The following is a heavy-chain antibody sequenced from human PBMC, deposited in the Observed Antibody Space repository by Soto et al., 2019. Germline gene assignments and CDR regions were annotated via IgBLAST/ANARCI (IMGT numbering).Heavy chain of an antibody. Sequence: PGESLRLSCAASGFTFSSYGMHWVRQAPGKGLEWVAVISYDGSNKYYADSVKGRFTISRDNSKNTLYLQMNSLRAEDMAVYYCAALIAAAVVDYWGQGT. CDR3: AALIAAAVVDY. D-gene: IGHD6-13*01. V-gene: IGHV3-30*03. CDR2: ISYDGSNK. J-gene: IGHJ4*02. CDR1: GFTFSSYG.